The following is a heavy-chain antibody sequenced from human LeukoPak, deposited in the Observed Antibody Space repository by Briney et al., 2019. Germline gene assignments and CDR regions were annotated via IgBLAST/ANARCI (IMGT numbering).Heavy chain of an antibody. J-gene: IGHJ3*02. Sequence: PGGSLRLSCAASGFTFSAYSMNWVRQAPGKGLEWVSSISPTTNYIRSADSVKGRFTISRDNAKDSLYLQMNSLRAEDTAVYYCANLQQALFIVAKASDIWGQGTMVTVSS. CDR1: GFTFSAYS. D-gene: IGHD3-16*02. CDR3: ANLQQALFIVAKASDI. V-gene: IGHV3-21*04. CDR2: ISPTTNYI.